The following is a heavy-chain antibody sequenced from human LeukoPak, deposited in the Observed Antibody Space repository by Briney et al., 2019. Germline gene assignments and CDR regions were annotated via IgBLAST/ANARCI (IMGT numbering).Heavy chain of an antibody. Sequence: SETLSLTCTVSGGSISSGGYYWSWLRQHPGKGLEWIGYIYYSGSTYYNPSLKSRVTISVDTSKNQFSLKLSSVTAADTAVYYCARDSSQNTIFYGMDVWGQGTTVTVSS. D-gene: IGHD3-3*01. J-gene: IGHJ6*02. V-gene: IGHV4-31*03. CDR1: GGSISSGGYY. CDR2: IYYSGST. CDR3: ARDSSQNTIFYGMDV.